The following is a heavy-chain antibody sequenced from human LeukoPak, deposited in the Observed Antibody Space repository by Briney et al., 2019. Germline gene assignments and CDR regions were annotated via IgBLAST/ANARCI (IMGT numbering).Heavy chain of an antibody. CDR2: IIPIFGTA. Sequence: SVKVSCKASGGTFSSYAISWVRQAPGQGLEWMGGIIPIFGTANYAQKFQGRVTITADESTSTAYMELSSLRSEDTAVYYCARCYDSSGQGAFDIWGQGTMVIVSS. V-gene: IGHV1-69*13. D-gene: IGHD3-22*01. CDR3: ARCYDSSGQGAFDI. J-gene: IGHJ3*02. CDR1: GGTFSSYA.